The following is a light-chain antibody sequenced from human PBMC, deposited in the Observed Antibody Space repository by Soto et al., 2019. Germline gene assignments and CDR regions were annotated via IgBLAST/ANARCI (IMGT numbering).Light chain of an antibody. CDR2: RNS. J-gene: IGLJ2*01. Sequence: QSVLTQPPSASGTPGQTVTISCSGSSSNIGTGYVYWYQQRPGSAPKFLIYRNSLRPSGVPDRFSGSKSGTSASLAIGGLRSEDEDDYYCASWDDRLTVVFGGGTKLTVL. CDR1: SSNIGTGY. CDR3: ASWDDRLTVV. V-gene: IGLV1-47*01.